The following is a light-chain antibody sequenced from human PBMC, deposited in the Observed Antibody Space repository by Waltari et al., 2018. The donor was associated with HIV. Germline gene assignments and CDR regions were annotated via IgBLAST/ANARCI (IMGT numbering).Light chain of an antibody. J-gene: IGLJ3*02. CDR1: SSYVGDYY. V-gene: IGLV2-14*01. Sequence: QSALTQPAAVSGSPGQSITISCTGSSSYVGDYYVSWYQHHPGKAPRCIIYEVTKRPSGVSNRFSGSKSGNTAYLTISGLLPEDEADYFCTSYISSSSPVFGGGTKVTVL. CDR2: EVT. CDR3: TSYISSSSPV.